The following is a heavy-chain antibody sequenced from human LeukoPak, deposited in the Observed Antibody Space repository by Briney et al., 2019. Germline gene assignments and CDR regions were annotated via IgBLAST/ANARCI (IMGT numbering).Heavy chain of an antibody. J-gene: IGHJ4*02. D-gene: IGHD6-13*01. V-gene: IGHV6-1*01. CDR3: AREEVAAAGIESQILGGFDY. Sequence: SQTLSLTCAISGDSVSSNSAAWNWIRQSPSRGLEWLGRTYYRSKWYNDYAVSVKSRITINPDTSKNQFSLQLNSVTPEDTAVYYCAREEVAAAGIESQILGGFDYWGQGTLVTVSS. CDR1: GDSVSSNSAA. CDR2: TYYRSKWYN.